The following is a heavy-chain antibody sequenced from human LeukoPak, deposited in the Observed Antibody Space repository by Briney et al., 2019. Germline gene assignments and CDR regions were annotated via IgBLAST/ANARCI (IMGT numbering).Heavy chain of an antibody. CDR1: GYTFTGYY. V-gene: IGHV1-2*02. CDR2: INPNSGGT. CDR3: ARGKRAARPTGYFDY. D-gene: IGHD6-6*01. Sequence: ASVKVCCKASGYTFTGYYMHWVRQAPGQGLEWMGWINPNSGGTNYAQKFQGRVTMTRDTSISTAYMELSRLRSDDTAVYYCARGKRAARPTGYFDYWGQGTLVTVSS. J-gene: IGHJ4*02.